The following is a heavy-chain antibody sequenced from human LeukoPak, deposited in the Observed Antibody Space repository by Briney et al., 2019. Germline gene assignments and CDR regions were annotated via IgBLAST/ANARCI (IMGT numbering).Heavy chain of an antibody. CDR2: ISVSGGST. J-gene: IGHJ5*02. D-gene: IGHD1-26*01. Sequence: PGGSLRLSCAASGFTFSSYAISWVRQAPGKGLEWVSTISVSGGSTYYADSVKGRFTISRDNSKNTLYLQMNSLRAEDTAVYYCAKDRSGSYNWFDPWGQGTLVTVSS. CDR1: GFTFSSYA. CDR3: AKDRSGSYNWFDP. V-gene: IGHV3-23*01.